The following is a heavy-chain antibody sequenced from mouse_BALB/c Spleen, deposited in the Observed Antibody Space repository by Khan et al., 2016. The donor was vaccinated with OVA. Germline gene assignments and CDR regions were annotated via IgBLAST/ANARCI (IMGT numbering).Heavy chain of an antibody. Sequence: EVELVEPGGGLVKPGGSLKLSCAASGFTFSSYAVSWVRQTPEKRLEWVATINSDGAYTYYPDSVKGRFTISRDNAMNTLYLQMSSLRSEDTAMYYCARHNFGPFAYWGQGTLVTVSA. CDR2: INSDGAYT. CDR1: GFTFSSYA. CDR3: ARHNFGPFAY. J-gene: IGHJ3*01. V-gene: IGHV5-9-3*01. D-gene: IGHD1-3*01.